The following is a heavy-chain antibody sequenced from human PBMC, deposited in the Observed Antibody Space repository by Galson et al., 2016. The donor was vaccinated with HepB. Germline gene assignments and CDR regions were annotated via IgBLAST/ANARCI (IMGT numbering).Heavy chain of an antibody. CDR3: ARGDVVATLGRQYNHYYYWGMDV. CDR2: IYHTGST. D-gene: IGHD5-12*01. J-gene: IGHJ6*02. V-gene: IGHV4-4*02. Sequence: SETLSLTCAVSGGSINSTTWWSWVRQSPEKGLEWIGEIYHTGSTNYNPSLQSRVIISVDTSKNEFSLRLTSVTAADTAVYYCARGDVVATLGRQYNHYYYWGMDVWGQGTTVTVSS. CDR1: GGSINSTTW.